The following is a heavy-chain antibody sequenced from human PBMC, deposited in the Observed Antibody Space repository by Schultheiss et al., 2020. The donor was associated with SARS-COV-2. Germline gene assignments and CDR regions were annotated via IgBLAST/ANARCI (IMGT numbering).Heavy chain of an antibody. J-gene: IGHJ6*03. CDR3: ARQNYYYYYMDV. Sequence: SETLSLTCTVSGGSISSYYWSWVRQPPGKGLEWIGYIYYSGNTNYNPSLKSRVTISVDTSKNQFSLNLRSVTAADTAVYYCARQNYYYYYMDVWGKGTTVTVSS. CDR2: IYYSGNT. CDR1: GGSISSYY. V-gene: IGHV4-59*01.